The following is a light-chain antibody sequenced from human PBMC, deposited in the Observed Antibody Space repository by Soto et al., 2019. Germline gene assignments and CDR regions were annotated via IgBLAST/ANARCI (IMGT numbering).Light chain of an antibody. CDR1: QSVSSN. CDR2: GAS. V-gene: IGKV3-15*01. J-gene: IGKJ4*01. Sequence: EIVMTQSPATLSVSPGERATLSCRASQSVSSNLAWYQQKPGQAPRLLTYGASTRATGIPARFSGSGSGTDFTLTISSLQSEDFAVYYCQQYNNWPPPLTFGGGTKVEIK. CDR3: QQYNNWPPPLT.